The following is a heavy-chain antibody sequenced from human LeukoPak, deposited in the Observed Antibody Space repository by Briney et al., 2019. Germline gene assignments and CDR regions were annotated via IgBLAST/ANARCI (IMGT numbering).Heavy chain of an antibody. CDR1: GGSICSYY. V-gene: IGHV4-59*01. CDR3: ARGGIAVAHVDY. D-gene: IGHD6-19*01. J-gene: IGHJ4*02. Sequence: SETLSLTCTVSGGSICSYYWSWIRQPPGKGLEWIGYIYYSGSTNYNPSLKSRVTISVDTSKNQFSLKLSSVTAADTAVYYCARGGIAVAHVDYWGQGTLVTVSS. CDR2: IYYSGST.